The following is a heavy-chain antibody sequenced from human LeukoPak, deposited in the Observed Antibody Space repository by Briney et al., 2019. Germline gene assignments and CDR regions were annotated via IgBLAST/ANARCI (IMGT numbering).Heavy chain of an antibody. V-gene: IGHV1-18*01. CDR2: ISVYNGNT. Sequence: RASVKVSCTASGYTFITYGITWVRQAPGQGLEWMGWISVYNGNTNYAQKLQGRVTMTTDTSTTTAYMELRSLRSDDTGVYYCARGGSGYCSGGSCQRYYYMDVWGKGTTVTVSS. J-gene: IGHJ6*03. CDR3: ARGGSGYCSGGSCQRYYYMDV. CDR1: GYTFITYG. D-gene: IGHD2-15*01.